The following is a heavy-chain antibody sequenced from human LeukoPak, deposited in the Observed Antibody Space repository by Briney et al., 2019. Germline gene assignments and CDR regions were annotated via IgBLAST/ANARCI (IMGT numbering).Heavy chain of an antibody. CDR2: IYDSGST. CDR3: ARGVSGWSSYYYYGMDV. CDR1: GGSISSYY. J-gene: IGHJ6*02. V-gene: IGHV4-59*01. Sequence: SETLSLTCTVSGGSISSYYWSWLRQPPGKGLEWIGYIYDSGSTNYNPSLKSRVTISVDTSKNQFSLKLSSVTAADTAVYYCARGVSGWSSYYYYGMDVWGQGTTVTVSS. D-gene: IGHD6-19*01.